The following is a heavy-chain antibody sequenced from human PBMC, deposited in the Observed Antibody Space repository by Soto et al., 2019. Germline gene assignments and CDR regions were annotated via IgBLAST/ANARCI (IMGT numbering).Heavy chain of an antibody. V-gene: IGHV1-8*01. CDR1: GYTFTNYD. CDR2: MNPNSGNT. J-gene: IGHJ4*02. CDR3: ARVWGTIDY. D-gene: IGHD3-16*01. Sequence: EASVKVSCKTSGYTFTNYDINWVRQATGQGLEWMGWMNPNSGNTGSTQKFQGRITMTRDTSIGTAYMELTSLRSEDTAVYYCARVWGTIDYWGQGTLVTVSS.